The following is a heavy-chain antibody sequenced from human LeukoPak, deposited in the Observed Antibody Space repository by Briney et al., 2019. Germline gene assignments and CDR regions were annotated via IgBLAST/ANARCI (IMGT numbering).Heavy chain of an antibody. Sequence: GGSLRLSCAASGFTFSSYGMHWVRQAPGKGLEWVAVISYDGSNKYYADSVKGRFTISRDNSKNTLYLQMNSLRAEDTAVYYCATDGYSYGTLDYWGQGTLVTVSS. J-gene: IGHJ4*02. CDR3: ATDGYSYGTLDY. D-gene: IGHD5-18*01. CDR2: ISYDGSNK. CDR1: GFTFSSYG. V-gene: IGHV3-30*03.